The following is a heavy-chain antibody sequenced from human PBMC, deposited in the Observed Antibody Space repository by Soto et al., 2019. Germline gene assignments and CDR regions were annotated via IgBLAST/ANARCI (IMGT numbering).Heavy chain of an antibody. D-gene: IGHD3-22*01. V-gene: IGHV3-66*01. CDR3: AKDTYYHDSSGYYVFDY. Sequence: GGSLRLSCAASGFTVSSTYMNWVRQAPGKGLEWVSLIYSGGNTYYADSVKGRFTISRDNSKNTLYLQMNSLRAEDTAVYYCAKDTYYHDSSGYYVFDYWGQGTLVTVSS. CDR2: IYSGGNT. J-gene: IGHJ4*02. CDR1: GFTVSSTY.